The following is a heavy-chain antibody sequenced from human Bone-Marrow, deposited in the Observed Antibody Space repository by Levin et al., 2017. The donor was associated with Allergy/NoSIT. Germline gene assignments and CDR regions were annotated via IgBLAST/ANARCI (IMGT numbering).Heavy chain of an antibody. V-gene: IGHV4-39*07. D-gene: IGHD2-15*01. J-gene: IGHJ4*02. CDR2: IYYSGST. Sequence: SETLSLTCTVSGGSISSSSYYWGWIRQPPGTGLEWIGSIYYSGSTYYNPSLKSRVTISVDTSKNQFSLKLSSVTAADTAVYYCASSGPYCSGGSCYEFDYWGQGTLVTVSS. CDR3: ASSGPYCSGGSCYEFDY. CDR1: GGSISSSSYY.